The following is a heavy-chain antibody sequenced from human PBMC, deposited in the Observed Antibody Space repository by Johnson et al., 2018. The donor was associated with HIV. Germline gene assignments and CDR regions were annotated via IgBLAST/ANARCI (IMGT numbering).Heavy chain of an antibody. J-gene: IGHJ3*02. CDR3: ARDFSVRAFDI. CDR1: GFTFSTYG. Sequence: QEKLVESGGGVVQPGRSLRLSCAASGFTFSTYGMHWVRQAPGKGLAWVAVMWYDGSNKYYADSVKGRFTISRDNSKNTLYLQMNSLRAEDTAVYYCARDFSVRAFDIWGQGTMVTVSS. CDR2: MWYDGSNK. D-gene: IGHD3-10*01. V-gene: IGHV3-33*01.